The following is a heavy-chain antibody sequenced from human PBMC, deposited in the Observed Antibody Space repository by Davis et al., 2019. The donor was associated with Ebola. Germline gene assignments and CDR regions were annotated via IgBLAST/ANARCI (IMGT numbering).Heavy chain of an antibody. J-gene: IGHJ4*02. V-gene: IGHV3-30*02. CDR3: AKVPLVEPGDFDC. Sequence: GGSLRLSCAASALTFSPYGMHWVREAPGKGLEWVAFIRYYGSNKYYADSVKGRFTISRDNSKNTLYLQMNSLRADDTAVYYCAKVPLVEPGDFDCWGQGTLVTVSS. CDR1: ALTFSPYG. CDR2: IRYYGSNK. D-gene: IGHD3-16*01.